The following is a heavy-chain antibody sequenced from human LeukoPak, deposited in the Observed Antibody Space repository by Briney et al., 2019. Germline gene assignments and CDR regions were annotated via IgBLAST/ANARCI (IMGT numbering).Heavy chain of an antibody. Sequence: SETLSLTCTVSGGSISSYYWSWIRQPPGKGLEWIGYIYYSGSTNYNPSLKSRVTISVGTSKNQFSLKLSSVTAADTAVYYCARHLRAREPIEFDPWGQGTLVTVSS. D-gene: IGHD1-14*01. CDR1: GGSISSYY. J-gene: IGHJ5*02. V-gene: IGHV4-59*01. CDR3: ARHLRAREPIEFDP. CDR2: IYYSGST.